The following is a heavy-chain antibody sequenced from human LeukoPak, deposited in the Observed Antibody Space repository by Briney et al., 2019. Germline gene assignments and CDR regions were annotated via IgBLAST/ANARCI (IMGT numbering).Heavy chain of an antibody. CDR1: GGSFSGYY. J-gene: IGHJ4*02. Sequence: KPSETLSLTCAVYGGSFSGYYWSWIRQPPGKGLEWIGEINHSGSTNYNPSLKSRVTISVDTSKNQFSLKLSSVTAADTAVYYCARETSIAVAGLDYWGQGTLVTVSS. CDR2: INHSGST. CDR3: ARETSIAVAGLDY. V-gene: IGHV4-34*01. D-gene: IGHD6-19*01.